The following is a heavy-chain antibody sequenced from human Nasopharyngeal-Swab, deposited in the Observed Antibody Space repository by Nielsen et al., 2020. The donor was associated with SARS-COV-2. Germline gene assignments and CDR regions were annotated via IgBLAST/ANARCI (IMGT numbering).Heavy chain of an antibody. CDR3: ARVHLVIVPATFDY. CDR1: GFTFDDYG. D-gene: IGHD2-2*01. Sequence: GGSLRLSCAASGFTFDDYGMSWVRQAPGKGLEWVSGINWNGGSTGYADSVKGRFTISRDNAKNSLYLQMNSLRAEDTAVYYCARVHLVIVPATFDYWGQGTLVTVSS. CDR2: INWNGGST. J-gene: IGHJ4*02. V-gene: IGHV3-20*04.